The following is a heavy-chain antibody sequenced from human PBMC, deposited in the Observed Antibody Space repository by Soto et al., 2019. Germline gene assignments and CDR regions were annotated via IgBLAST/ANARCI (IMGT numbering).Heavy chain of an antibody. D-gene: IGHD2-2*01. CDR2: FDPEDGET. Sequence: QVQLVQSGAEVKKPGASVKVSCKVSGYTLTELSMHWVRQAPGKGLEWMGGFDPEDGETIYAQKLQGRVTMTEDKSTDTAYMELRSLRAEDTAVYYCATGSGGISTSCYYYGMGVWGQGTTVTVSS. J-gene: IGHJ6*02. V-gene: IGHV1-24*01. CDR3: ATGSGGISTSCYYYGMGV. CDR1: GYTLTELS.